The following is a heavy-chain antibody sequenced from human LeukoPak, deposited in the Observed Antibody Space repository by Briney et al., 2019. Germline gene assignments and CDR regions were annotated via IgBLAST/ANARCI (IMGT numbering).Heavy chain of an antibody. V-gene: IGHV4-39*01. CDR3: ARLFFVIDT. D-gene: IGHD3-3*01. CDR2: VHYSGST. CDR1: GASISNSAYY. Sequence: KPLETLSLSCTVSGASISNSAYYWLWIRQPPGEGLECIGTVHYSGSTFYNPSLKSRGNISVDTSKNQFSLQLSSVTAADTAVYYCARLFFVIDTWGQGTLVTVSS. J-gene: IGHJ5*02.